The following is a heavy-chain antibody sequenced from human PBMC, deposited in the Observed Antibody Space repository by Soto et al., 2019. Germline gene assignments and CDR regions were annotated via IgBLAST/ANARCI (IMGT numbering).Heavy chain of an antibody. Sequence: QVQLVESGGGVVQPGRSLRLSSAASGAIFRGYGMHWIRQAPGKGLEWVAVIRFDGSNINYADSVMGRFTISRDNSMNTLDLEMNSLRVEDTAVYYCARDGVGVTACWGYLDYWVQGTLVTVSS. CDR1: GAIFRGYG. V-gene: IGHV3-33*01. D-gene: IGHD2-8*01. J-gene: IGHJ4*02. CDR3: ARDGVGVTACWGYLDY. CDR2: IRFDGSNI.